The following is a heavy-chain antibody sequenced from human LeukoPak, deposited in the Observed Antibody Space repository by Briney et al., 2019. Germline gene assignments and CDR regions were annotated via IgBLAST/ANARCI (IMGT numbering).Heavy chain of an antibody. Sequence: GGSLRLSCAASGFIFGDYGMHWVRQVPGKGLEWVAGISWNSDSIGYADSVKGRFTISRDNAKNTLYLQMNSLRAEDTAVYYCARVSSSSWWALDYWGQGTLVTVSS. J-gene: IGHJ4*02. D-gene: IGHD6-13*01. CDR3: ARVSSSSWWALDY. CDR1: GFIFGDYG. V-gene: IGHV3-9*01. CDR2: ISWNSDSI.